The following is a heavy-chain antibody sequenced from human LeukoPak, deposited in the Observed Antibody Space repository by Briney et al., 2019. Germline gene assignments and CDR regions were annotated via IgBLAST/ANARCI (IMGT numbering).Heavy chain of an antibody. CDR2: INSDMSST. Sequence: QPRGSLRLSCAASGFTFSNHYMHWVRQAPGKGLVWVSRINSDMSSTNYADSVKGRFTISRDNAKNTLYLQMNSLRAEDTAVYYCAGDIAVSGNYFDYWGQGTLVTVSS. D-gene: IGHD6-19*01. V-gene: IGHV3-74*01. J-gene: IGHJ4*02. CDR1: GFTFSNHY. CDR3: AGDIAVSGNYFDY.